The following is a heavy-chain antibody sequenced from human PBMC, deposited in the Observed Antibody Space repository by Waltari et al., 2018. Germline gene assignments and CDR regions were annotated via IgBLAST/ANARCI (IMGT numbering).Heavy chain of an antibody. V-gene: IGHV3-30*02. J-gene: IGHJ4*02. CDR1: GVTFRNYG. CDR3: VKGQYYDSSGPLFDA. CDR2: IRYEGGAK. D-gene: IGHD3-22*01. Sequence: QVQLVESGGGVVQPGGSLRLSCATSGVTFRNYGMHWVRQAPGKGLEWGAYIRYEGGAKQYLDAVKGRFTISRDLSMDTVYLHMDSLRTEDAAVYFCVKGQYYDSSGPLFDAWGQGALVTVSS.